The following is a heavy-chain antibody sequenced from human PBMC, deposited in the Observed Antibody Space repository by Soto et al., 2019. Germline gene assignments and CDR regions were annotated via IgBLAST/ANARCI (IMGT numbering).Heavy chain of an antibody. V-gene: IGHV3-23*01. J-gene: IGHJ4*02. CDR1: GFIFTDYA. CDR2: ISFSGDNT. Sequence: SGGSLRLSCVASGFIFTDYAMSWVRQGPGKGLEWVAGISFSGDNTNYADSVKGRFITSRDNSKNTLYLLMNRLRTEDIGIYYCAYTALTGSYFRDQDCDYWGPGILVTVSS. CDR3: AYTALTGSYFRDQDCDY. D-gene: IGHD3-10*01.